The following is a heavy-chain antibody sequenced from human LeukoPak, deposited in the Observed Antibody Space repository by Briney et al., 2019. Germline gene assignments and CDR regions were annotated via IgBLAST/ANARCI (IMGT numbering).Heavy chain of an antibody. Sequence: GRPLRLSCAASGFSFDTHGMHWVRQAPGKGLEWVADIWYDGSKKYYADSVKGRFTISRDNSKKSMFLQMNSLRAEDTAVYYCARDVFADSSGGSFDFWGQGTLVTVSS. CDR3: ARDVFADSSGGSFDF. CDR2: IWYDGSKK. CDR1: GFSFDTHG. V-gene: IGHV3-33*01. J-gene: IGHJ4*02. D-gene: IGHD3-16*01.